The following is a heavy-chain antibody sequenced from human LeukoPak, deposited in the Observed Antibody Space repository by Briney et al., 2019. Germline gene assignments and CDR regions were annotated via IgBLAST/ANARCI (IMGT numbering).Heavy chain of an antibody. V-gene: IGHV3-53*01. D-gene: IGHD3-16*01. CDR2: IYSGGST. CDR3: AKIPQVATYTVPNFDF. Sequence: GGSLRLSCAASGFTVSSNYMSWVRQAPGKGLEWVSVIYSGGSTYYADSVKGRFTISRDNSKNTLYLQMNGLRVEDTAVYYCAKIPQVATYTVPNFDFWGQGTLVTVSS. J-gene: IGHJ4*02. CDR1: GFTVSSNY.